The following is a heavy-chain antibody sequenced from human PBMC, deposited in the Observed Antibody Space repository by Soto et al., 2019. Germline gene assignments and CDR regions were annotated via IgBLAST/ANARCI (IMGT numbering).Heavy chain of an antibody. CDR1: GFTFSSYW. J-gene: IGHJ6*02. CDR2: INSDGSST. D-gene: IGHD5-12*01. Sequence: GGSLRLSCAASGFTFSSYWMHWVRQAPGKGLVWVSRINSDGSSTSYADSVKGRFTISRDNAKNTLYLQMNSLRAEDTAVYYCARGYSGYRMTYGMDVWGQGTTVTVSS. CDR3: ARGYSGYRMTYGMDV. V-gene: IGHV3-74*01.